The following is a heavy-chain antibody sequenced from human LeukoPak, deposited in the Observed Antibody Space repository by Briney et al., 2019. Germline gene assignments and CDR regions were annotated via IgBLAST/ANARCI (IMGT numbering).Heavy chain of an antibody. J-gene: IGHJ6*02. CDR1: GFTFDDYG. CDR2: ISWNSDSV. D-gene: IGHD3-16*01. V-gene: IGHV3-9*01. Sequence: PGGSLRLSCAASGFTFDDYGMHWVRQAPGKGLEWVSGISWNSDSVGYADSVKGRFTISRDNAENSLYLQMNSLRAGDTAFYYCARAGGSRYYYAMDVWGQGTTVTVSS. CDR3: ARAGGSRYYYAMDV.